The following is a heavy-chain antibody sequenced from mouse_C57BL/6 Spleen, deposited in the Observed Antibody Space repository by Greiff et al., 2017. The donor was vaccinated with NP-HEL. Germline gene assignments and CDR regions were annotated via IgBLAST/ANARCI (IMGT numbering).Heavy chain of an antibody. CDR3: ARGVITTVVATDY. CDR1: GYTFTSYT. Sequence: QVQLKQSGAELARPGASVKMSCKASGYTFTSYTMHWVKQRPGQGLEWIGYINPSSGYTKYNQKFKDKATLTADKSSSTAYMQLSSLTSEDSAVYYCARGVITTVVATDYWGQGTTLTVSS. CDR2: INPSSGYT. V-gene: IGHV1-4*01. D-gene: IGHD1-1*01. J-gene: IGHJ2*01.